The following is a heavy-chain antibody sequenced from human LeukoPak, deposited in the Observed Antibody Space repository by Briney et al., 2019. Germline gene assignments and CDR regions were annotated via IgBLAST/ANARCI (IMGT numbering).Heavy chain of an antibody. CDR3: AKAKLITMIVAADAFDI. CDR2: ISWDGGST. Sequence: GGSLRLSCAASGFTFDDYTMHWVRHAPGKGLEWVSLISWDGGSTYYADYVKGRFTISRDNSKNSLYLQMNSLRTEDTALYYCAKAKLITMIVAADAFDIWGQGTMVTVSS. CDR1: GFTFDDYT. V-gene: IGHV3-43*01. D-gene: IGHD3-22*01. J-gene: IGHJ3*02.